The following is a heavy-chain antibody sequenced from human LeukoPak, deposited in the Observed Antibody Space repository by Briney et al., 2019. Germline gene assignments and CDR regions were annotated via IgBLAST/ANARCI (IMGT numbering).Heavy chain of an antibody. V-gene: IGHV4-59*11. CDR2: IYHTGST. D-gene: IGHD4-23*01. CDR3: ARSTTVVTGYFDY. CDR1: GGSFSNHY. Sequence: SETLSLTCTVSGGSFSNHYWSWIRQPPGKGLEWIGYIYHTGSTNYNPSLKSRVTISVDTSKNQFSLKLSSVTAADTAVYYCARSTTVVTGYFDYWGQGTLVTVSS. J-gene: IGHJ4*02.